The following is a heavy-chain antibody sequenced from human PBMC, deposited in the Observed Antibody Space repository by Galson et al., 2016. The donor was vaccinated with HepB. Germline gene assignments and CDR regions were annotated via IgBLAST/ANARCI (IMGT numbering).Heavy chain of an antibody. CDR3: ARGKENEYFQH. V-gene: IGHV3-66*01. J-gene: IGHJ1*01. Sequence: SLRLSCAASGFTVTSNYMSWVRQAPGKGLEWVSITYSGGSTYFADSVKGRFTISRDNSKNTLYLQMSRLRAEDTAVYYCARGKENEYFQHWGQGTLVTVSS. CDR2: TYSGGST. CDR1: GFTVTSNY.